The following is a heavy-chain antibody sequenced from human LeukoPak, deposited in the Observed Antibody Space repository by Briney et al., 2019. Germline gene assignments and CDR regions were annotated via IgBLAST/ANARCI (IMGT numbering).Heavy chain of an antibody. CDR1: GFTFSSYW. J-gene: IGHJ4*02. CDR3: VARGTYYDFWSGYPRSGY. Sequence: PGGSPRLSCAASGFTFSSYWMHWVRQAPGKGLVWVSRINSDGSSTSYADSVKGRFTISRDNAKNTLYLQMNSLRAEDTAVYYCVARGTYYDFWSGYPRSGYWGQGTLVTVSS. D-gene: IGHD3-3*01. V-gene: IGHV3-74*01. CDR2: INSDGSST.